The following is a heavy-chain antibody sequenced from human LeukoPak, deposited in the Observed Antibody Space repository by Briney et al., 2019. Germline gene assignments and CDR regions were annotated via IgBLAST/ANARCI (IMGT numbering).Heavy chain of an antibody. D-gene: IGHD5-12*01. V-gene: IGHV1-8*01. CDR1: GYTFTSYD. Sequence: EASVKVSCKASGYTFTSYDINWVRQATGQGLEWMGWMNTNRGNTGYAQKFQGRVTMTRNTSISTAYMELSSLRSEDTAVYYCARNHGPVVATTYYYYYYGMDVWGQGTTVTVSS. CDR2: MNTNRGNT. J-gene: IGHJ6*02. CDR3: ARNHGPVVATTYYYYYYGMDV.